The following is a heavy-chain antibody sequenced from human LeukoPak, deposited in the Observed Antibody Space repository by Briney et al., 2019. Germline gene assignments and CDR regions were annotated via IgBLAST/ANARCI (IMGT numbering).Heavy chain of an antibody. Sequence: SETLSLTSTVSGGSISSYYWSWIRQPPGKGLEWIGYIYYSGSTNYNPSLKSRVTISVDTSKNQFSLKLSSVTAADTAVYYCARLVTSYGPGDYWGQGTLVTVSS. CDR2: IYYSGST. J-gene: IGHJ4*02. CDR3: ARLVTSYGPGDY. V-gene: IGHV4-59*08. CDR1: GGSISSYY. D-gene: IGHD5-18*01.